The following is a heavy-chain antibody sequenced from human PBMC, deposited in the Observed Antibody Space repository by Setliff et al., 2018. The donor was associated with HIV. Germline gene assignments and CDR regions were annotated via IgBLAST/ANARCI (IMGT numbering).Heavy chain of an antibody. CDR2: MNPNSGNT. J-gene: IGHJ3*02. V-gene: IGHV1-8*03. Sequence: GASVKVSCKASGYTFTSYDINWVRQATGQGLEWMGWMNPNSGNTGYAQKFQGRVTITRSTSISTAYMDLSSLRSEDTAVYYCARAYYDYVWGRTKDAFDIWGQGTMVTVSS. D-gene: IGHD3-16*01. CDR1: GYTFTSYD. CDR3: ARAYYDYVWGRTKDAFDI.